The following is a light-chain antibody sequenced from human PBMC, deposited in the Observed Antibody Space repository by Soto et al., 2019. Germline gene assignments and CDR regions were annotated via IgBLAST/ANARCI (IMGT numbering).Light chain of an antibody. CDR3: LLSFGGARPGV. CDR2: DTR. V-gene: IGLV7-46*01. J-gene: IGLJ3*02. Sequence: QAVVTQEPSLTVSPGGTVTLTCGSSTGAVTSGHYPYWFQQKPGQAPRTLIYDTRNKHSWTPARFSGSLLGGKAALTLSGAQPEDGADYSCLLSFGGARPGVFGGGTKLTVL. CDR1: TGAVTSGHY.